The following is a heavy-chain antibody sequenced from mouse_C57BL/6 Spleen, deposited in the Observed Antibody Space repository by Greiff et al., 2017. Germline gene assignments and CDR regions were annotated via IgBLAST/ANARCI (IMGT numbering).Heavy chain of an antibody. CDR1: GYTFTSYW. V-gene: IGHV1-69*01. J-gene: IGHJ3*01. CDR3: ARGDTGAWFAY. Sequence: QVQLQQPGAELVMPGASVKLSCKASGYTFTSYWMHWVKQRPGQGLEWIGEIDPSDSYTNYNQKFKGKSTLTVDKSSSTAYMQLSSLTSEDSAVYYCARGDTGAWFAYWGQGTLVTVSA. CDR2: IDPSDSYT.